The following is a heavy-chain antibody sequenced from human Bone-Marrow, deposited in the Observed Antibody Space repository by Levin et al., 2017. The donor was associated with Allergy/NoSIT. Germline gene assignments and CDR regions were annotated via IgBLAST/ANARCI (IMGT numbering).Heavy chain of an antibody. CDR3: AKLPAPDPRILSDAFDV. D-gene: IGHD2/OR15-2a*01. Sequence: PGGSLRLSCAASGFTFSTYHAMSWVRQTPGKGLEWVCGISGSGDSTHYADSVRGRFTISRDNSKNTVFLQMNSLKAEDTAVYYCAKLPAPDPRILSDAFDVWGQGTMVTVSS. CDR1: GFTFSTYHA. CDR2: ISGSGDST. V-gene: IGHV3-23*01. J-gene: IGHJ3*01.